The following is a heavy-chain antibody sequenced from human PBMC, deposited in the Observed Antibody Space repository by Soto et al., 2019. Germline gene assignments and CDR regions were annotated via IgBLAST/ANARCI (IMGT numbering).Heavy chain of an antibody. Sequence: KPSETLSLTCTVSGGSVSSGSYYWSWIRQPPGKGLEWIGYIYYSGSTNYNPSLKSRVTISVDTSKNQFSLKLSSVTAADTAVYYCARHPRVTATPYYFDYWGQGTLVTVSS. CDR3: ARHPRVTATPYYFDY. V-gene: IGHV4-61*01. D-gene: IGHD2-21*02. J-gene: IGHJ4*02. CDR2: IYYSGST. CDR1: GGSVSSGSYY.